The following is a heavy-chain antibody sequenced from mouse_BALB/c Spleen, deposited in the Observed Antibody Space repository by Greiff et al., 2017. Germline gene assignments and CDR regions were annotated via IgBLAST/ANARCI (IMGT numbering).Heavy chain of an antibody. CDR3: ARPITTVGGYAMDY. J-gene: IGHJ4*01. CDR2: IDTSDSYT. D-gene: IGHD1-1*01. CDR1: GYTFTDYW. Sequence: VQLQQPGAELVMPGASVKMSCKASGYTFTDYWMHWVKQRPGQGLEWIGAIDTSDSYTSYNQKFKGKATLTVDESSSTAYMQLSSLTSEDSAVYYCARPITTVGGYAMDYWGQGTSVTVSS. V-gene: IGHV1-69*01.